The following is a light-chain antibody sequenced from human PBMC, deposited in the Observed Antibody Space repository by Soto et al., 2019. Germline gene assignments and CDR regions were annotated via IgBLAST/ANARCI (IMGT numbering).Light chain of an antibody. CDR2: EVY. CDR3: STYISTTTPMYV. Sequence: QSVLTQPASVSGSPGQSITVSCTGTSSDTNAYNYVSWYQHHPGKAPKLLLFEVYNRPSGVSNRFSGSKSGSTATLTISGLQTEDEAHYYCSTYISTTTPMYVFGTGTKVTVL. V-gene: IGLV2-14*01. J-gene: IGLJ1*01. CDR1: SSDTNAYNY.